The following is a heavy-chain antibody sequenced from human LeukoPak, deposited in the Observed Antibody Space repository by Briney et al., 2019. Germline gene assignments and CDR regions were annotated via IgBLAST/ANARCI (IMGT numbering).Heavy chain of an antibody. V-gene: IGHV3-23*01. J-gene: IGHJ4*02. CDR2: ISGSGGST. D-gene: IGHD6-13*01. Sequence: PGGSLRLSCAASGFTFSSYAMSWVRQAPGKGLEWVSAISGSGGSTYYADSVKGRFTISRDNSKNTLYLQMNCLRAEDTAVYYCAKGIAAAGLSPGDYWGQGTLVTVSS. CDR1: GFTFSSYA. CDR3: AKGIAAAGLSPGDY.